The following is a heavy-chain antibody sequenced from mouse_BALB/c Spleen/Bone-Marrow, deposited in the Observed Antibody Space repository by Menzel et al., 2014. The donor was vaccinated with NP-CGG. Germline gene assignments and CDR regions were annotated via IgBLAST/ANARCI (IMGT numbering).Heavy chain of an antibody. J-gene: IGHJ2*01. V-gene: IGHV1S130*01. Sequence: QVQLKESGSVLVWPGASVQLPCQASGYTFTSSWMHWAKQRPGQGLKWIGEIHPNSGNTNYNEKYKVKPTLTVDTSSSTAFVDLSSLTAEVSAVYFCARHHRYAYYIDYWGQGTTLTVSS. CDR3: ARHHRYAYYIDY. D-gene: IGHD2-14*01. CDR1: GYTFTSSW. CDR2: IHPNSGNT.